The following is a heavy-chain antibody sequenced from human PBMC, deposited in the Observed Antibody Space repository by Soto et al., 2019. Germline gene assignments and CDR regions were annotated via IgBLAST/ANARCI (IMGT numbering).Heavy chain of an antibody. D-gene: IGHD5-18*01. J-gene: IGHJ5*02. CDR1: GGSIMNYY. V-gene: IGHV4-59*01. CDR2: IYYSGST. CDR3: ARDRGYSNWFDP. Sequence: PSETLSLTCTVSGGSIMNYYWSWIRQPPGKGLEWIGYIYYSGSTNYNPSLRSRVTISVDTSKNQFSLRLSSVTAADTAVYYCARDRGYSNWFDPWGQGTLVTVS.